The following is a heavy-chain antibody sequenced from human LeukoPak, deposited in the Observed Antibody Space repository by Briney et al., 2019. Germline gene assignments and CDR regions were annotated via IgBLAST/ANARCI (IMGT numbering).Heavy chain of an antibody. CDR1: GFTFSSYS. J-gene: IGHJ4*02. D-gene: IGHD2-2*01. CDR2: IGISSGNT. Sequence: GGSLRLSCAASGFTFSSYSMDWVRQAPGKGLEWISYIGISSGNTKYADSVKGRFTISGDKAKNSVYLQMNSLRVEDTAVYYCARDTKYAFDNWGQGTLVTVSS. V-gene: IGHV3-48*01. CDR3: ARDTKYAFDN.